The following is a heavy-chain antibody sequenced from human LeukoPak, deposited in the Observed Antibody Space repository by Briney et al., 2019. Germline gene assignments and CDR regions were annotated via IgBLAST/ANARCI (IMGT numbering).Heavy chain of an antibody. CDR3: AKNNILTGYDLYYFDY. Sequence: GGSLRLSCAASGFALTSYALSWVRQAPGKRLEWASAISGSGGSTYYADSVKGRFTISRDNFKNTLYLQMNSLRAEDTAVYYCAKNNILTGYDLYYFDYWGQGTLVTVSS. D-gene: IGHD3-9*01. V-gene: IGHV3-23*01. J-gene: IGHJ4*02. CDR2: ISGSGGST. CDR1: GFALTSYA.